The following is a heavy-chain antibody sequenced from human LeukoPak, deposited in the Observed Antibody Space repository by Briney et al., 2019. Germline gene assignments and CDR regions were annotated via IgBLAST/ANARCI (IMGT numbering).Heavy chain of an antibody. Sequence: GGSLRLSCAASGFTFSSYAMSWVRQAPGKGLEWVSAISGSGGSTNYAGSVKGRFTISRDNSEITLYLQLNSLRAEDTALYYCAKGYSSAWYYFDCWGQGTLVTVSS. CDR1: GFTFSSYA. CDR2: ISGSGGST. CDR3: AKGYSSAWYYFDC. V-gene: IGHV3-23*01. J-gene: IGHJ4*02. D-gene: IGHD6-19*01.